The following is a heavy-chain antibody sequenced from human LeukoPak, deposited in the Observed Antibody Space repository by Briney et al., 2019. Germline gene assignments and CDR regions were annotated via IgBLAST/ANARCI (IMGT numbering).Heavy chain of an antibody. J-gene: IGHJ4*02. CDR3: AREVLIVLEPAANTIDY. D-gene: IGHD2-2*01. Sequence: GGSLRLSCEASGFTFRNYAMSWVRQAPGKGLECVSSVSVGGSTYYADSVKGRFTVSRDNAKNSLFLQMNNLRVEDTAVYFCAREVLIVLEPAANTIDYWGQGTRVTVSS. V-gene: IGHV3-23*01. CDR1: GFTFRNYA. CDR2: VSVGGST.